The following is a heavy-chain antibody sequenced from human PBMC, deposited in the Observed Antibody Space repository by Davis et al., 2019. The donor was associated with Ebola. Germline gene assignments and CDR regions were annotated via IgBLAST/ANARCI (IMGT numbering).Heavy chain of an antibody. CDR2: IFYSGST. J-gene: IGHJ4*02. V-gene: IGHV4-30-4*08. CDR3: ATLHQIRGKDFFDC. Sequence: PSETLSLTCTVSGGSISSGDYYWSWIRQPPGKGLEWIGYIFYSGSTYYNPSLQSRVTLSIDTSKNQFSLELTSVTAADTAVYYCATLHQIRGKDFFDCWGQGTLVTVSS. D-gene: IGHD2-2*01. CDR1: GGSISSGDYY.